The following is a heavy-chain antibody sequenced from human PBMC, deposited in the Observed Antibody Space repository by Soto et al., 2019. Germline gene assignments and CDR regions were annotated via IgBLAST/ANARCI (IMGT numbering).Heavy chain of an antibody. CDR1: GFTFNTYT. V-gene: IGHV3-30-3*01. CDR3: ARDRVPMVIRSCQF. Sequence: ESGGGVVQPGGSLRLSCAASGFTFNTYTIHWVRQAPGKGLEWVALISYDGNEKYYADSVKGRFTISRDNSKDTVFLQMNSLRPEDTALYYCARDRVPMVIRSCQFWGQGTLVTVSS. CDR2: ISYDGNEK. J-gene: IGHJ4*02. D-gene: IGHD2-8*01.